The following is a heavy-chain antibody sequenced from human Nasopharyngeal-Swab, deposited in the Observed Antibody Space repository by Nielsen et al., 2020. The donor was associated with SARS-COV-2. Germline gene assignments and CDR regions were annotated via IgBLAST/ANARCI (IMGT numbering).Heavy chain of an antibody. J-gene: IGHJ6*02. V-gene: IGHV4-34*01. CDR2: INQSGST. CDR1: GGSFSGYY. D-gene: IGHD2-8*01. Sequence: SETLSLTCAVYGGSFSGYYWSWIRQPPGKGLEWIGEINQSGSTNYNPSLKSRVTISVDTSKNQFSLKLSSVTAADTAAYYCARDQVTDCTNGVCYTHYYGMDVWGQGTTVTVSS. CDR3: ARDQVTDCTNGVCYTHYYGMDV.